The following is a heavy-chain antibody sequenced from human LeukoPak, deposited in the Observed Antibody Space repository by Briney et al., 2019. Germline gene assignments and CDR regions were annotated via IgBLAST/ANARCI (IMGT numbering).Heavy chain of an antibody. J-gene: IGHJ4*02. V-gene: IGHV3-30*02. CDR3: AKDRSSSSWYDRFSY. CDR1: GFTFSSYG. D-gene: IGHD6-13*01. CDR2: IRYDGSNK. Sequence: GGSLRLSCAASGFTFSSYGMHWVRQAPGKGLEWVAFIRYDGSNKYYADSVKGRFTISRDNSKNTLYLQMNSLRAEDTAVYYCAKDRSSSSWYDRFSYWGQGTLVTVSS.